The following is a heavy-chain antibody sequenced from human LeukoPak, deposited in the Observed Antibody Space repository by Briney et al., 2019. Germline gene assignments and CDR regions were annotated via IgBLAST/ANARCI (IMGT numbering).Heavy chain of an antibody. CDR1: GFTFSSYG. Sequence: GGSLRLSCAASGFTFSSYGIHWVRQAPGKGLEWVTFIQYDGSNKYADSVKGRFTISRDNSKNVLYLQMNSLRAEDTALYYCAKSSSRLDSSSFEYWGQGTLVTVSS. D-gene: IGHD1-1*01. V-gene: IGHV3-30*02. CDR2: IQYDGSNK. J-gene: IGHJ4*02. CDR3: AKSSSRLDSSSFEY.